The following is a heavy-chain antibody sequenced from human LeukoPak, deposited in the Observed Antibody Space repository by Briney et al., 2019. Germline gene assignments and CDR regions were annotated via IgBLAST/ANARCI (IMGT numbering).Heavy chain of an antibody. J-gene: IGHJ4*02. CDR3: ARDRRGYYGSSGAFDY. CDR2: ISGSGGST. CDR1: GFTFSSYA. Sequence: GGSLRLSCAASGFTFSSYAMSWVRQAPGKGLEWVSAISGSGGSTYYADSVKGRFTISRDNAKNSLYLQMNSLRAEDTAVYYCARDRRGYYGSSGAFDYWGQGTLVTVSS. V-gene: IGHV3-23*01. D-gene: IGHD3-22*01.